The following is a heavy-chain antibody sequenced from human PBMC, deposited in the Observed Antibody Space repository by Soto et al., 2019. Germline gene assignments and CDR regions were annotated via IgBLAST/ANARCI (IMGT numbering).Heavy chain of an antibody. CDR1: GCSISSYY. J-gene: IGHJ4*02. CDR2: IYYSGST. D-gene: IGHD6-13*01. CDR3: ARLESWPIIDY. V-gene: IGHV4-59*08. Sequence: SETLSLTCTVSGCSISSYYWSWIRQPPGKGLEWIGYIYYSGSTNYNPSLKSRVTISVDTSKNQFSLKLSSVTAADTAVYYCARLESWPIIDYWGQGTLVT.